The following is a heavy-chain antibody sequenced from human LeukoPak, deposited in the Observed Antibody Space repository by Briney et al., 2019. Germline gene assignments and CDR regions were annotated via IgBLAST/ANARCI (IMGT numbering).Heavy chain of an antibody. Sequence: ASVKVSCKASGYTFTGYYIDWVRQAPGQGLEWMGWINSDSGGTNYAPKFQGRVTMTRDTSISTAYMELSRLRSDDTAVYYCARVSTGGYSSSAYWGQGTLVTVSS. CDR2: INSDSGGT. D-gene: IGHD6-6*01. V-gene: IGHV1-2*02. J-gene: IGHJ4*02. CDR1: GYTFTGYY. CDR3: ARVSTGGYSSSAY.